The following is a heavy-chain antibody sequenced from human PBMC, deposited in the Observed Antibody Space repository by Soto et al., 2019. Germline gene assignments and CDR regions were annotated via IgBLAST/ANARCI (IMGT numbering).Heavy chain of an antibody. J-gene: IGHJ3*02. CDR2: ISGSGDSR. V-gene: IGHV3-23*01. CDR1: RFTFSSYA. CDR3: AKAFSFSGRDAFDI. D-gene: IGHD6-19*01. Sequence: GGSLRLSCASSRFTFSSYAMSWVRQAPGKGLEWVSGISGSGDSRYYADSVKGRFTISRDNSKNTLYLQMNSLRAEDTAVYYCAKAFSFSGRDAFDIWGQGTMVTVSS.